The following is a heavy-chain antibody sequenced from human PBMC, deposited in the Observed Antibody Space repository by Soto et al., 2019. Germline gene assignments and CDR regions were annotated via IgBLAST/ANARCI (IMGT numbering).Heavy chain of an antibody. CDR2: IYSSENT. V-gene: IGHV4-39*01. J-gene: IGHJ6*02. CDR3: ARLNGYCISTNCHGYYGMDV. D-gene: IGHD2-2*03. CDR1: GGSVSSSSYS. Sequence: QLQVQESGPGLVKPSETLSLTCTVSGGSVSSSSYSWGWIRQSPGKGLEWIGTIYSSENTYYNPSLLNRVTISVDTSKNEFSLRLGSVTAADTAVYYCARLNGYCISTNCHGYYGMDVWGQGTTVTVSS.